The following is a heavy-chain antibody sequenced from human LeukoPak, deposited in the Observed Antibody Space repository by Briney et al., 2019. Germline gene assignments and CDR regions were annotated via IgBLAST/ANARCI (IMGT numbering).Heavy chain of an antibody. Sequence: ASVKVSCQASGYTFTSYYMHWVRQAPGQGLEWMGIINPSGGSTSCAQKFQGRVTITRDTSTSTVYLELSSWRSEDAAVYYCATGPWGEFDPWGQGTLVTVSS. CDR2: INPSGGST. CDR3: ATGPWGEFDP. J-gene: IGHJ5*02. CDR1: GYTFTSYY. V-gene: IGHV1-46*01. D-gene: IGHD7-27*01.